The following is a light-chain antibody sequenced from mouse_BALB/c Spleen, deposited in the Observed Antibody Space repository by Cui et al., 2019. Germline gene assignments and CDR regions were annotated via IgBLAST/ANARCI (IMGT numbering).Light chain of an antibody. CDR2: KAS. V-gene: IGKV10-94*02. Sequence: DIQMNQSPSSLSASLGDTITITCHASQNINVWLSWYQQKPGNIPKLLIYKASNLHTGVPSRFSGSGSRTSFTLTISSLQPEDIAIYYCQQSQNYPRTFGRGTKLEIK. CDR1: QNINVW. CDR3: QQSQNYPRT. J-gene: IGKJ1*01.